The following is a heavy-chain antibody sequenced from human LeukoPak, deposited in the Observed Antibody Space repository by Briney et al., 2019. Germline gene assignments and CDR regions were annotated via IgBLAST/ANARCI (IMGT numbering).Heavy chain of an antibody. CDR1: GYTFTGYY. CDR3: AREVQGQWPAYFQH. D-gene: IGHD6-19*01. J-gene: IGHJ1*01. V-gene: IGHV1-2*02. Sequence: GASVKVSCKASGYTFTGYYMHWVRQAPGQGLEWMGWINPNSGGTNYAQKFQGRVTMTRDTSISTAYMELSRLRSDDTAVYYCAREVQGQWPAYFQHWGQGTLVTVSS. CDR2: INPNSGGT.